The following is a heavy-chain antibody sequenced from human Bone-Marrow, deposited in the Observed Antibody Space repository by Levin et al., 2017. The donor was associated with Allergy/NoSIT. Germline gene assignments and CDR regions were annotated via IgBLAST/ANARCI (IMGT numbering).Heavy chain of an antibody. D-gene: IGHD6-19*01. CDR3: ARDMGIAVEGGLYILDV. Sequence: SGESLKISCKAAGDDFSNYAISWVRQAPGQGLEWMGAIIPIFGSGRNAEKFQGRLTITADESTSTAYMELSSLRSEDTAVYYCARDMGIAVEGGLYILDVWGQGTTVTVSS. J-gene: IGHJ6*02. V-gene: IGHV1-69*01. CDR2: IIPIFGSG. CDR1: GDDFSNYA.